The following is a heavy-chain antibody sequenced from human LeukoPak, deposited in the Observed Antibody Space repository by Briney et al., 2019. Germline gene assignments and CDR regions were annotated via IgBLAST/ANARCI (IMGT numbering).Heavy chain of an antibody. J-gene: IGHJ4*02. CDR1: GGSISSYY. Sequence: SETLSLTCTVSGGSISSYYWSWIRQPPGKGLEWIGYIYYSGSTNYNPSLKSRVTISVDTSKNQFSLKMTSVTAADTAVYYCARGSRSSDYWAQGTLVTVSS. CDR2: IYYSGST. V-gene: IGHV4-59*01. CDR3: ARGSRSSDY.